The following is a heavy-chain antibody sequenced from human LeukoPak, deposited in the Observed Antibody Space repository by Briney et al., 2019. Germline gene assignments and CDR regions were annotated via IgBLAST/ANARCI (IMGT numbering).Heavy chain of an antibody. V-gene: IGHV3-7*01. CDR1: GFTFSSYW. D-gene: IGHD6-13*01. J-gene: IGHJ4*02. CDR2: IKQDGSEK. CDR3: ARVPAAASNFDY. Sequence: GGSLRLSCTASGFTFSSYWMSWFRQGAGKGLEWVANIKQDGSEKYYVGSVKGRFTISRDNAKNSLYLQMNSLRAENTTVYYCARVPAAASNFDYWGQGTLVTVSS.